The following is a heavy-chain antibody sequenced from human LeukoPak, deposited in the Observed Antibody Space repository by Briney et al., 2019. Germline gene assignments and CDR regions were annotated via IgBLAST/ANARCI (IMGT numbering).Heavy chain of an antibody. D-gene: IGHD3-22*01. CDR1: GYTFTGYY. J-gene: IGHJ4*02. Sequence: ASVKVSCKASGYTFTGYYMHWVRQAPGQGLEWMGRIIPILDTPNYAQKFQGRVTITADKSTSTAYMELSSLRSEDTAVYYCARDLTSYYYDNNGAFDFWGQGTLVTVSS. CDR2: IIPILDTP. CDR3: ARDLTSYYYDNNGAFDF. V-gene: IGHV1-69*08.